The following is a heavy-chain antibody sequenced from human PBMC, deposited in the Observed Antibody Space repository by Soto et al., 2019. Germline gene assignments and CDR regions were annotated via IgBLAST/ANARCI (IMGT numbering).Heavy chain of an antibody. CDR3: ATSRTFDY. V-gene: IGHV3-7*01. D-gene: IGHD6-13*01. CDR1: GFTFSSYW. J-gene: IGHJ4*02. Sequence: GGSLRLSCVVSGFTFSSYWMNWVRQAPGKGLEWVDNIKQDGSEKYYVDSAKGRFTISRDTAKTSLYLQMNSLSAEDTAIYYCATSRTFDYWGQGTLVTVSS. CDR2: IKQDGSEK.